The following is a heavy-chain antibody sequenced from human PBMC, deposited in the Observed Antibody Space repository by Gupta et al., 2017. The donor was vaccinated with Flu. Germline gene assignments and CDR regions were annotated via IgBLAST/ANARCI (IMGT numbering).Heavy chain of an antibody. J-gene: IGHJ6*02. Sequence: GRSLRLSCAASGFTFSSYGMHWVRQAPGKGLEWVAVIWYDGSNKYYADSVKGRFTISRDNSKNTLYLQMNSLRAEDTAVYYCARDPKYYYDSSGYDPDYYYGMDVWGQGTTVTVSS. CDR2: IWYDGSNK. V-gene: IGHV3-33*01. CDR3: ARDPKYYYDSSGYDPDYYYGMDV. CDR1: GFTFSSYG. D-gene: IGHD3-22*01.